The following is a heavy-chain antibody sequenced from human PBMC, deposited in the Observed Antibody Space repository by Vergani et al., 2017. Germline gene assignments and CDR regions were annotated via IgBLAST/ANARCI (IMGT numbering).Heavy chain of an antibody. V-gene: IGHV1-2*02. CDR1: GYTFTGYY. CDR3: ARTNYDFWSGRREYYFDY. D-gene: IGHD3-3*01. J-gene: IGHJ4*02. Sequence: QVQLVQSGAEVKKPGASVKVSCKASGYTFTGYYMHWVRQAPGQGLEWMGWINPNSGGTNYAQKFQGRVTMTRDTSISTAYIELSRLRSDDTAVYYCARTNYDFWSGRREYYFDYWGQGTLVTVSS. CDR2: INPNSGGT.